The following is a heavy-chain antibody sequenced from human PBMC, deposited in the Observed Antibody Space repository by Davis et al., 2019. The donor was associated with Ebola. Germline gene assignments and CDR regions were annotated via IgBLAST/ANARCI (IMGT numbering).Heavy chain of an antibody. J-gene: IGHJ5*02. V-gene: IGHV3-23*01. CDR1: GFTFSSYA. CDR3: AIKPLTGTGGWFDP. CDR2: ISGSGGST. D-gene: IGHD1-20*01. Sequence: GESLKISCAASGFTFSSYAMSWVRQAPGKGLEWVSAISGSGGSTYYADSVKGRFTISRDNSKNTLYLQMNSLRAEDTAVYYCAIKPLTGTGGWFDPWGQGTLVTVSS.